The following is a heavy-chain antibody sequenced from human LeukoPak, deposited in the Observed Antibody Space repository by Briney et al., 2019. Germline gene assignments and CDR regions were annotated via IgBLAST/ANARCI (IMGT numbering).Heavy chain of an antibody. J-gene: IGHJ4*02. D-gene: IGHD4-23*01. CDR1: GFTFSNYN. Sequence: GGSLRLSCAVSGFTFSNYNMKWFRQAPGKGLEWVSSISSSSTYIYYADSVKGRFTISRDNAKNSLYLQMNNLRADDTDVYSCTRDRGGNSPLDYWGQGTLVTVSS. V-gene: IGHV3-21*01. CDR3: TRDRGGNSPLDY. CDR2: ISSSSTYI.